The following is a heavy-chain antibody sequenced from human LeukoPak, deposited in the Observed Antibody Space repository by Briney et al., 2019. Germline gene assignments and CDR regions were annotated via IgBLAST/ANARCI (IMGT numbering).Heavy chain of an antibody. D-gene: IGHD3-3*01. V-gene: IGHV1-46*01. CDR2: IDPTSGKT. J-gene: IGHJ4*02. CDR1: GYTFTTYY. Sequence: ASVKVSCKASGYTFTTYYIHWVRQAPGQGLEWMGVIDPTSGKTNYAQKFQGRVTMNRDMSTSTIYLELTSLRSDDTAVYYCARRGRGVASGYDYWGQGTLVTVSS. CDR3: ARRGRGVASGYDY.